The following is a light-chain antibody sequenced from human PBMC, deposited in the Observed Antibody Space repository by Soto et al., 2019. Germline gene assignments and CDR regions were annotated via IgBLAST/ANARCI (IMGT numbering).Light chain of an antibody. CDR3: CSYAGSSTFAYV. J-gene: IGLJ1*01. CDR2: EGS. V-gene: IGLV2-23*03. CDR1: SSDVGSYNL. Sequence: QSALTQPASVPGSPGQSITISCTGTSSDVGSYNLVSWYQQHPGKAPKLMIYEGSKRPSGVSNRFSGSKSGNTASLTISGLQAEDEADYYCCSYAGSSTFAYVFGTGTKLTVL.